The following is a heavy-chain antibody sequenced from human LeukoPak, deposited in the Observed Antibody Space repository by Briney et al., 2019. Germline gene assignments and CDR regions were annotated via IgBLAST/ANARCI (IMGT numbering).Heavy chain of an antibody. CDR1: GFTFSNYW. CDR3: ARASRYSSSWFFDY. J-gene: IGHJ4*02. CDR2: IKQDASEK. V-gene: IGHV3-7*01. D-gene: IGHD6-13*01. Sequence: GGSLRLSCAASGFTFSNYWMSWVRQAPGKGLEWVANIKQDASEKYYVDSVKGRFTISRDNAKNSLYLQMNSLRAEDTAVYYCARASRYSSSWFFDYWGQGTLVTVSS.